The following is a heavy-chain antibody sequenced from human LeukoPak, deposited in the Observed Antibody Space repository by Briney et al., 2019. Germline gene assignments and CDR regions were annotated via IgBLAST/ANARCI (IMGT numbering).Heavy chain of an antibody. CDR2: IYYSGST. Sequence: SETLSLTCTVSGGSISSGGYYWSWIRQHPGKGLEWIGYIYYSGSTYYNPSLKSRVTISVDTSKNQFSLKLSSVTAADTAVYYCATGSGYSGYAHPSGVPYYYYGMDVWGQGTTVTVSS. V-gene: IGHV4-31*03. CDR1: GGSISSGGYY. D-gene: IGHD5-12*01. CDR3: ATGSGYSGYAHPSGVPYYYYGMDV. J-gene: IGHJ6*02.